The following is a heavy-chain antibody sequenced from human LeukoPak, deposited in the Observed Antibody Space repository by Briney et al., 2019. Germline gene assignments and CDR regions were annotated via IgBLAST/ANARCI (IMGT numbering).Heavy chain of an antibody. CDR3: ARSWTTTYFDY. CDR2: IYYSGST. J-gene: IGHJ4*02. D-gene: IGHD1-1*01. CDR1: GDSISSSSYY. Sequence: SETLSLTCTVSGDSISSSSYYWGWIRQPPGQGLEWIGSIYYSGSTYYNPSLKSRVTISVDTSKNQFSLKLSSVTAADTAVYYCARSWTTTYFDYWGQGTLVTVSS. V-gene: IGHV4-39*01.